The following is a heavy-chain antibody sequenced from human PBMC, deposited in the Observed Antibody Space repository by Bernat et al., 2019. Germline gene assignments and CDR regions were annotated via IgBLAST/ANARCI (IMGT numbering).Heavy chain of an antibody. V-gene: IGHV3-23*01. CDR2: IGGSDGNT. Sequence: EVQLLESGGGLVQPGGSLRLSCAASGFTFSNYAMGWVRQAPGKGLEWVSAIGGSDGNTYYADSVKGRFTISRDNSKNILYLQMNSLRAEDTAVYSCSRPGGSYVFRGFDSWGQGTLVTVSS. D-gene: IGHD1-26*01. CDR3: SRPGGSYVFRGFDS. J-gene: IGHJ4*02. CDR1: GFTFSNYA.